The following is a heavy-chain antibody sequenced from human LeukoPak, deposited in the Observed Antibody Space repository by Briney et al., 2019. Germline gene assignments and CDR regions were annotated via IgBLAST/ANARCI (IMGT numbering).Heavy chain of an antibody. V-gene: IGHV4-34*01. J-gene: IGHJ6*03. CDR2: INHSGST. CDR3: ARGRIAACPRSGWYMDV. D-gene: IGHD6-6*01. Sequence: SETLSLTCAVYGGSFSGYYWSWIRQPPGKGLEWIGEINHSGSTNYNPSLKSRVTISVDTSKNQFSLKLSSVTAADTAVYYCARGRIAACPRSGWYMDVWGKGTTVTVSS. CDR1: GGSFSGYY.